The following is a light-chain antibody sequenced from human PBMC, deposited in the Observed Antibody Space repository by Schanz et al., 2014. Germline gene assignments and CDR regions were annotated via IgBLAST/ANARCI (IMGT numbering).Light chain of an antibody. CDR2: EGT. CDR3: SSHASNNPRVV. J-gene: IGLJ2*01. V-gene: IGLV2-14*02. Sequence: QSALTQPASVSGSPGQSITISCTGTSSDLGSYNLVSWYQQHPGKAPKLMIYEGTKRPSGVSNRFSGSRSGSTASLTISGLQAEDEADYYCSSHASNNPRVVFGGGTKLTVL. CDR1: SSDLGSYNL.